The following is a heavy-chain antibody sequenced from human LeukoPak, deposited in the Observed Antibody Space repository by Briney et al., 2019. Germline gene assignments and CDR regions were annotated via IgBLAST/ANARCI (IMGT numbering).Heavy chain of an antibody. CDR2: IYYSGST. CDR3: ARDQAWAFDI. CDR1: GVSISSGDYY. V-gene: IGHV4-30-4*01. Sequence: SETLSLTCTVSGVSISSGDYYWSWIRQPPGKGPEWIGYIYYSGSTYYNPSLKSRVTISVDTSKNQFSLKLSSVTAADTAVYYCARDQAWAFDIWGQGTMVTVSS. J-gene: IGHJ3*02.